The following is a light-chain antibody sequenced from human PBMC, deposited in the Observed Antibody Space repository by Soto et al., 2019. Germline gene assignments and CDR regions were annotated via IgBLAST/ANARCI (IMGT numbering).Light chain of an antibody. CDR3: HEYGSSPLYA. CDR2: ATA. J-gene: IGKJ2*01. V-gene: IGKV3-20*01. Sequence: EVVLTQSPGTLSLSPGERATLSCRASQSVSSTYLAWYQQRPGQPPRLLFFATASRATGIPDRFSGSGSGRDVTLTISSMEPEDFAVYYCHEYGSSPLYAFGQGTKLEIK. CDR1: QSVSSTY.